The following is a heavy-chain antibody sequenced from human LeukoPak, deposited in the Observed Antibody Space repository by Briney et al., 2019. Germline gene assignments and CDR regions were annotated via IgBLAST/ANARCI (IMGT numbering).Heavy chain of an antibody. J-gene: IGHJ4*02. CDR2: ISSSSSYI. CDR3: ARIGRYGDPLIFDY. D-gene: IGHD4-17*01. V-gene: IGHV3-21*01. CDR1: GFNFSRYS. Sequence: GRSLRLSCVASGFNFSRYSMNWVRQAPGKGLEWVSSISSSSSYIYYADSVKGRFTISRDNAKNSLYLQMNSLRAEDTAVYYCARIGRYGDPLIFDYWGQGTLVTVSS.